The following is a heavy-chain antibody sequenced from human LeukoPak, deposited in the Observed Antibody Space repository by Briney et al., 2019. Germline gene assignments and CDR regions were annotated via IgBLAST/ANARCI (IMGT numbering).Heavy chain of an antibody. CDR1: GSSISNTDY. Sequence: KPSETLSLTCAVSGSSISNTDYWGWVRQPPGKGLEWIGSIYNSGSTYYNPSLRSRVTISVDTSKNQFSLKLRSVTTADTAVYYCARNNTRTVSRGSSRRRANAFDIWGQGTMVTVSS. CDR3: ARNNTRTVSRGSSRRRANAFDI. D-gene: IGHD6-13*01. CDR2: IYNSGST. J-gene: IGHJ3*02. V-gene: IGHV4-38-2*01.